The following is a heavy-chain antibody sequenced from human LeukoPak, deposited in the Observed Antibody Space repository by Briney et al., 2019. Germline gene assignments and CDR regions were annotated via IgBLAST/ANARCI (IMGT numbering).Heavy chain of an antibody. V-gene: IGHV1-18*01. CDR2: ISAYNGNT. J-gene: IGHJ4*02. Sequence: GASVKVSCKASGYTFTSYGISWVRQAPGQGLEWMGWISAYNGNTNYAQKLQGRVTMTTDTSTSTAYMELSSLRSEDTAVYYCARDGYSSSWYPQTGFDYWGQGTLVTVSS. D-gene: IGHD6-13*01. CDR3: ARDGYSSSWYPQTGFDY. CDR1: GYTFTSYG.